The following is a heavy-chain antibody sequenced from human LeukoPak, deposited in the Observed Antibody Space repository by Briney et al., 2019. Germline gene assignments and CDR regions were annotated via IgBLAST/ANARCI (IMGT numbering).Heavy chain of an antibody. D-gene: IGHD2-2*02. Sequence: SETLSLTCTVSGGSISSGDYYWSWIRQPPGKGLEWIGYIYYSGSTNYSPSLKSRVTISVDTSKNQLSLKLSSVTAADTAMYFCVGTDCSRTSCHNYYYFYYMDVWGKGTTVTVSS. CDR2: IYYSGST. J-gene: IGHJ6*03. CDR1: GGSISSGDYY. CDR3: VGTDCSRTSCHNYYYFYYMDV. V-gene: IGHV4-61*08.